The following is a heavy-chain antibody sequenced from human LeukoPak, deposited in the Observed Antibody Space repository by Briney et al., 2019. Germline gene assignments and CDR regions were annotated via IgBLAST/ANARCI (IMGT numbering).Heavy chain of an antibody. D-gene: IGHD5-18*01. CDR2: ISSSSSYI. CDR1: GFTFSSYS. Sequence: GGSLRLSCAASGFTFSSYSMNWVRQAPGKGLEWVSSISSSSSYIYYADSVKGRFTISRDNAKNSLYLQMNSLRAEDTAVYYCARDGYSYGYPPSYFDYWGQGTLVTVSS. V-gene: IGHV3-21*01. J-gene: IGHJ4*02. CDR3: ARDGYSYGYPPSYFDY.